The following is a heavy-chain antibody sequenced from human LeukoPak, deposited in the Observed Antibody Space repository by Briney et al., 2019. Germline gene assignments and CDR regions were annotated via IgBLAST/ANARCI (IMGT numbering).Heavy chain of an antibody. CDR1: GFTFSSYG. V-gene: IGHV3-30*02. CDR3: AKDPGGGPDY. J-gene: IGHJ4*02. D-gene: IGHD3-10*01. CDR2: IRYDGSNK. Sequence: GGSLSLSCAASGFTFSSYGMHWFRQAPAKGLEWVAFIRYDGSNKYYADSVKGRFTISRDNSKNTLYLQMNSLRAEDTAVYYCAKDPGGGPDYWGQGTLVTVSS.